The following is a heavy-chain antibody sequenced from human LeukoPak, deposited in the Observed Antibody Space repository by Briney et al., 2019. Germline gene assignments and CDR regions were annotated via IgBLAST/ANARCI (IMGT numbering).Heavy chain of an antibody. D-gene: IGHD4-17*01. V-gene: IGHV1-8*01. CDR3: ARVLRDTTWYDN. Sequence: ASVKISCKASGYTFTTYDINWVRQATGEGLEWMGWMNPDTGNSGFAQKFQGRVSMTRDTSITTAFMELSSLSSDDTAVYYCARVLRDTTWYDNWGQGTLVTVSS. CDR2: MNPDTGNS. J-gene: IGHJ5*02. CDR1: GYTFTTYD.